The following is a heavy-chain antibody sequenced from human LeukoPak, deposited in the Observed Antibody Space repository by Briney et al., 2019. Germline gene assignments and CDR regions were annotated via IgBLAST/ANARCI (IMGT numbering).Heavy chain of an antibody. CDR3: ARGSSSSSSAGYFDY. CDR1: GGSISSYY. D-gene: IGHD6-6*01. CDR2: IYTSGST. V-gene: IGHV4-4*07. J-gene: IGHJ4*02. Sequence: PSETLSLTCTVSGGSISSYYWSWIRQPAGKGLEWIGRIYTSGSTNYNPSLKSRVTISVDTSKNQFSLKLSSVTAADTAVYYCARGSSSSSSAGYFDYWGQGTLVTVSS.